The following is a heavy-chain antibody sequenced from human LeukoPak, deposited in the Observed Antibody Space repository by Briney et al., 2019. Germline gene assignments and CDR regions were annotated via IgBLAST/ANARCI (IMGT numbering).Heavy chain of an antibody. CDR1: GFTFISYT. D-gene: IGHD1-26*01. J-gene: IGHJ4*02. Sequence: PGGSLRLSCAASGFTFISYTMNWVRQAPGKGLEWVSSISSGSGYIYYADSVEGRFTISRDNAKNSPYLQMNSLRAEDTAVYYCASGNYFDYWGQGTLVTVSS. CDR3: ASGNYFDY. CDR2: ISSGSGYI. V-gene: IGHV3-21*01.